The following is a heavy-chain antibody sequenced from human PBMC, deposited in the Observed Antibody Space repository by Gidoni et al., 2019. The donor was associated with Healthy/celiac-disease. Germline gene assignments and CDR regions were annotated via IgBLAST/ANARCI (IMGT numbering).Heavy chain of an antibody. CDR3: ARHPIGYCTNGVCYGYMDV. CDR2: IYYSGST. J-gene: IGHJ6*03. D-gene: IGHD2-8*01. CDR1: GGSISSSSYY. Sequence: QLQLQESGPGLVKPSETLSLTCTVSGGSISSSSYYWGWIRQPPGKGLEWIGSIYYSGSTYYNPSLKSRVTISVDTSKNQFSLKLSSVTAADTAVYYCARHPIGYCTNGVCYGYMDVWGKGTTVTVSS. V-gene: IGHV4-39*01.